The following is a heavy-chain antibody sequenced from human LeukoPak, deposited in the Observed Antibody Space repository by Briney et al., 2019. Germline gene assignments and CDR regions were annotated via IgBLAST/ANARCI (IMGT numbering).Heavy chain of an antibody. D-gene: IGHD6-19*01. J-gene: IGHJ4*02. CDR3: ARGPITVAGKTLDY. CDR1: GFTFSNYG. Sequence: GGSLRLSCEVSGFTFSNYGMHWVRQAPGKGLEWVANIKQDGSEKYYVDSVKGRFTISRDNAKNSLYLQMNSLRAEDTAVYYCARGPITVAGKTLDYWGQGTLVTVSS. V-gene: IGHV3-7*03. CDR2: IKQDGSEK.